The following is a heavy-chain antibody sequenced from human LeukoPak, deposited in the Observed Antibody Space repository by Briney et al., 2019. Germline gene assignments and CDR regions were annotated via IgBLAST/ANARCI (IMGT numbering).Heavy chain of an antibody. D-gene: IGHD2/OR15-2a*01. CDR3: ARGPYYADTPGAFDI. CDR2: IYHSGST. V-gene: IGHV4-38-2*02. CDR1: GYSISSGYY. J-gene: IGHJ3*02. Sequence: PSETLSLTCTVSGYSISSGYYWGWIRQSPGKGLEWIGSIYHSGSTNYNPSLKSRVTISVDTSKNQFSLKLSSVTAADTAVYYCARGPYYADTPGAFDIWGQGTMVTVSS.